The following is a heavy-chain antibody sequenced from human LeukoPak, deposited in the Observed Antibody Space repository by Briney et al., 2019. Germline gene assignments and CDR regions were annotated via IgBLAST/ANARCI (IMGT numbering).Heavy chain of an antibody. V-gene: IGHV4-39*01. CDR3: ARVLAAAAHFDY. J-gene: IGHJ4*02. Sequence: SETLSLTCTVSGGSISSSSSYWGWIRQPPWKGLEWIGSISYTGSTYYNPSLKSRVTVSVDTSKNQFSLKLSSVTAADTAVYYCARVLAAAAHFDYWGQGTLVTASS. D-gene: IGHD6-13*01. CDR1: GGSISSSSSY. CDR2: ISYTGST.